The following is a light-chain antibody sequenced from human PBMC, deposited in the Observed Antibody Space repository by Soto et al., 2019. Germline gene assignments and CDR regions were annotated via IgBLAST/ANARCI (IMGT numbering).Light chain of an antibody. J-gene: IGLJ3*02. CDR3: MMYLNSGISL. CDR2: STN. CDR1: SGSISTNNY. Sequence: QTVVTQEPSFSVSPGGTVTLTCGLTSGSISTNNYPSWYQQTPGQAPRTLIYSTNTRSSGVPDRFSGSILENKAALTITGAQADDESDYYCMMYLNSGISLFGGGTKLTVL. V-gene: IGLV8-61*01.